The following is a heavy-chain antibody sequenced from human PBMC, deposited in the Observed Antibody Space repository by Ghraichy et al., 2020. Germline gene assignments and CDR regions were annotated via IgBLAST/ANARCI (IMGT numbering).Heavy chain of an antibody. V-gene: IGHV3-11*04. CDR2: ISSSGSTI. CDR1: GFTFSDYY. Sequence: GSLRLSCAASGFTFSDYYMSWIRQAPGKGLEWVSYISSSGSTIYYADSVKGRFTISRDNAKNSLYLQMNSLRAEDTAVYYCARVVDYGETIYYFDYWGQGTLVTVSS. J-gene: IGHJ4*02. CDR3: ARVVDYGETIYYFDY. D-gene: IGHD4-17*01.